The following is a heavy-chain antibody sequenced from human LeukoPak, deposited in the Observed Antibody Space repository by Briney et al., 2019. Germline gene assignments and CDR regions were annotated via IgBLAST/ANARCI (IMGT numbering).Heavy chain of an antibody. CDR1: GYTFTSYV. CDR3: AAHTYYYSSGSFAY. Sequence: ASVKVSCKASGYTFTSYVINWVRRATGQGPEWLGWMNPGSGNTGYAQRFQGRVTMTRDTSINTAYLELSSLTSEDTAVYYCAAHTYYYSSGSFAYWGQGTLVTVSS. V-gene: IGHV1-8*01. CDR2: MNPGSGNT. J-gene: IGHJ4*02. D-gene: IGHD3-10*01.